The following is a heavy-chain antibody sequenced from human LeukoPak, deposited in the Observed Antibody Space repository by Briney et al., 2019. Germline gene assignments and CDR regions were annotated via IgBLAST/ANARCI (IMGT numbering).Heavy chain of an antibody. D-gene: IGHD6-19*01. CDR2: TSTDGGST. J-gene: IGHJ4*02. CDR1: GFTFSSYA. Sequence: GGSLRLSCAASGFTFSSYAMHWVRQAPGKGLEYVSGTSTDGGSTYYANSVKGRFTISRDTSKNTLYLRMGSLRAEDMAVYYCARTIAVAGPYYFDYWGQGTQVTVSS. CDR3: ARTIAVAGPYYFDY. V-gene: IGHV3-64*01.